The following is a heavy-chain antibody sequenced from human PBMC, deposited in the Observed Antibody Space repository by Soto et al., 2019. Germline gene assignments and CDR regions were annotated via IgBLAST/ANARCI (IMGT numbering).Heavy chain of an antibody. J-gene: IGHJ5*02. CDR3: ARQGYSYGTYTPLYNWFDP. V-gene: IGHV1-69*01. Sequence: QVQLVQSGAEVKKPGSSVKVSCKASGGTFSSYAISWVRQAPGQGLEWMGGIIPIFGTANYAQKFQGGVTITADESTSTAYMELSSLRSEDTAVYYCARQGYSYGTYTPLYNWFDPWGQGTLVTVSS. CDR1: GGTFSSYA. D-gene: IGHD5-18*01. CDR2: IIPIFGTA.